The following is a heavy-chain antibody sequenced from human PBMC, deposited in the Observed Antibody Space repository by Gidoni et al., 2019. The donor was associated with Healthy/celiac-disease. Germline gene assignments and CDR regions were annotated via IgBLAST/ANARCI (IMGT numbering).Heavy chain of an antibody. Sequence: QVQLVQSGAEVKKPGSSVKVSCKAAGGTFSSYSISWVRPAPGQGLEWMGGIIPIFGPANYAQKFQGRVTITADESTSTAYMELSSLRSEDTAVYYCARGSIVVVPAAIDYYYYYYMDVWGKGTTVTVSS. J-gene: IGHJ6*03. D-gene: IGHD2-2*01. CDR1: GGTFSSYS. CDR2: IIPIFGPA. CDR3: ARGSIVVVPAAIDYYYYYYMDV. V-gene: IGHV1-69*01.